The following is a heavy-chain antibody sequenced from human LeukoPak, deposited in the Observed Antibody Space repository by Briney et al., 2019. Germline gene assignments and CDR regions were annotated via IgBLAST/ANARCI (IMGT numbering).Heavy chain of an antibody. CDR1: GYTFTGYC. D-gene: IGHD3-22*01. CDR3: ARGGYYYDSSGEYFQH. CDR2: INPNSGGT. Sequence: ASVKVSCKASGYTFTGYCIHWVRQAPGLGLEWMGWINPNSGGTIYAQKFQGSVTMARNTSISTAYMELSSLRSEDTAVYYCARGGYYYDSSGEYFQHWGQGTLVTVSS. J-gene: IGHJ1*01. V-gene: IGHV1-2*02.